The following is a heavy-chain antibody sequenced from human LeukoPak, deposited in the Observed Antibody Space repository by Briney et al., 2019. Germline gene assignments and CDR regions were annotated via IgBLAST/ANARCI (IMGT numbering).Heavy chain of an antibody. V-gene: IGHV4-34*01. CDR1: GGAFHNYY. CDR3: VRRAFGPRWQFLYEKKYYFDY. CDR2: INHSGCG. Sequence: PSETLSLTCAVYGGAFHNYYWSWIRQPPGKGLEWIGEINHSGCGNYNPSLKTRLMLSVDTSKSQISLRLTSVTAADTAVYYCVRRAFGPRWQFLYEKKYYFDYWAQGTLVTVSS. J-gene: IGHJ4*02. D-gene: IGHD4-23*01.